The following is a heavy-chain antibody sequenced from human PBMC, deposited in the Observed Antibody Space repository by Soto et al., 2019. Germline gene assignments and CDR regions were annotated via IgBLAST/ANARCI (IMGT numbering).Heavy chain of an antibody. Sequence: LVKRSCKAAGDSFSNSLISWGILAPGQGPEWMGWMSPDSGNTGYVQKFQGRVTMTKDTSTSTVYMELNSLTSEDTAVYYCARDQSWHDLVWWFDPWGQGTLVTVSS. CDR1: GDSFSNSL. CDR2: MSPDSGNT. V-gene: IGHV1-8*02. J-gene: IGHJ5*02. CDR3: ARDQSWHDLVWWFDP. D-gene: IGHD1-1*01.